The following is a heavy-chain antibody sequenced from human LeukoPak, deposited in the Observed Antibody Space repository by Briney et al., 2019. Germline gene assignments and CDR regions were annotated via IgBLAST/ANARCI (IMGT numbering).Heavy chain of an antibody. D-gene: IGHD1-1*01. CDR3: ARDTYGNWNLPQYDNRGSFDY. Sequence: SETLSLTCTLSGYSISSGYYWGWIRQPPGKGLEWIGGLHHSGSTYYNPSLKSRVTISVDTSKNQFSLKLSSVTAADPAVYYCARDTYGNWNLPQYDNRGSFDYWGQGTLVTVSS. CDR2: LHHSGST. V-gene: IGHV4-38-2*02. CDR1: GYSISSGYY. J-gene: IGHJ4*02.